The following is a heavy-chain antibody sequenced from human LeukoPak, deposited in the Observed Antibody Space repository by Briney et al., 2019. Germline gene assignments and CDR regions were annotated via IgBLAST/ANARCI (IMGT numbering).Heavy chain of an antibody. V-gene: IGHV5-51*01. CDR3: ARRPDSCSGGSCYDWFDP. CDR2: IYPGDSDT. J-gene: IGHJ5*02. CDR1: GYSFTNYW. Sequence: GESPKISCKGSGYSFTNYWIGWVRQMPGKGLEWMGIIYPGDSDTTYSPSFQGQVTISADKSISTAYLQWSSLKASDSAVYYCARRPDSCSGGSCYDWFDPWGQGTLVTVTS. D-gene: IGHD2-15*01.